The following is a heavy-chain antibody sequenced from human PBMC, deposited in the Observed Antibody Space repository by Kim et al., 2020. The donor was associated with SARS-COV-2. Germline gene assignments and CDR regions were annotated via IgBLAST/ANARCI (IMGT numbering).Heavy chain of an antibody. J-gene: IGHJ4*02. D-gene: IGHD3-9*01. CDR1: GFTFSSYA. CDR3: ATIEYYDILTGYPPADD. V-gene: IGHV3-64D*06. Sequence: GGSLRISCSASGFTFSSYAMHWVRQAPGKGLEYVSAISSNGGSTYYADSVKGRFTISRDNSKNTQYLQMSSLRAEDTAVYYCATIEYYDILTGYPPADDWSQGTLVTVSS. CDR2: ISSNGGST.